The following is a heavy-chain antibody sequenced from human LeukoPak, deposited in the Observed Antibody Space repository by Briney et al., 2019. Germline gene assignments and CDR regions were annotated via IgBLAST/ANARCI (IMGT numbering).Heavy chain of an antibody. CDR2: IYDSGST. CDR1: GGSITSYY. V-gene: IGHV4-59*08. Sequence: PSETLSLTCTVSGGSITSYYWSWLRQPPGKGLEWIGYIYDSGSTNYNPSLKSRVTISVDTSKNQVSLKLSSVPAADTAVYYCARHMYSGRYYGIDYWGQGTLVTVSS. D-gene: IGHD1-26*01. J-gene: IGHJ4*02. CDR3: ARHMYSGRYYGIDY.